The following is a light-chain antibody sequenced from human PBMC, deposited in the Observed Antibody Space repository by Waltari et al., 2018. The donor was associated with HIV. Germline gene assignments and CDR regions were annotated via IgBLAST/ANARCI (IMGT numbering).Light chain of an antibody. V-gene: IGLV2-11*01. J-gene: IGLJ3*02. CDR1: SSGIGGYNY. CDR2: DVT. Sequence: QSALTPPRSVSGSPGQSVTISSTGTSSGIGGYNYVSWYQQHPNKAPKLMIYDVTKRPSGVPDRFSGSKSGNTASLTISGLQADDEAVYYCCAYAGSYTLFGGGTKVTVL. CDR3: CAYAGSYTL.